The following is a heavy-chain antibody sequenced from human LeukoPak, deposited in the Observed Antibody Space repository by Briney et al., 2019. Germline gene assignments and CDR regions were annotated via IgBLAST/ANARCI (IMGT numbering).Heavy chain of an antibody. D-gene: IGHD4/OR15-4a*01. J-gene: IGHJ6*03. Sequence: SETLSLTCAVYVASFSGYYWTWIPQPQGKGLEWVQSIYYIGSTYSNPALKSRVSISVDTSKNKFSLKVTSVNAADTAVYYCARIWDYGEGYYYYMDVWGKGATVTVSS. CDR1: VASFSGYY. CDR3: ARIWDYGEGYYYYMDV. CDR2: IYYIGST. V-gene: IGHV4-34*01.